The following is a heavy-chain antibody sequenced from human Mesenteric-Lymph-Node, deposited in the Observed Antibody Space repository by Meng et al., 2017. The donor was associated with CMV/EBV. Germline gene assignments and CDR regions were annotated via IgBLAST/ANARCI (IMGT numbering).Heavy chain of an antibody. V-gene: IGHV1-69*10. J-gene: IGHJ3*01. CDR1: GGTFSSYA. Sequence: SVKVSCKASGGTFSSYAISWVRQAPGQGLEWMGGVIPMLGITNYAQKFQGRVTITADRSTSTAYMELSNLKSDDTAVYYCAIGDCSSSSCHAPYAFDVWGRGTVVTVSS. D-gene: IGHD2-2*01. CDR2: VIPMLGIT. CDR3: AIGDCSSSSCHAPYAFDV.